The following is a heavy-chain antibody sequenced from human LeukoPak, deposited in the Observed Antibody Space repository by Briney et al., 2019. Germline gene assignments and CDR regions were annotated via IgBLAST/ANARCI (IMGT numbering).Heavy chain of an antibody. D-gene: IGHD3-3*01. CDR3: ARDGVTRFLEWLLNWFDP. Sequence: SQTLSLTCGISGDSVSSDSAAWNWIRQSPSRGLEWLGRTYYRSRWSNDYATSVRSRISIKADTSKNQFSLELKSVTPEDTAVYYCARDGVTRFLEWLLNWFDPWGQGTLVTVSS. CDR1: GDSVSSDSAA. CDR2: TYYRSRWSN. J-gene: IGHJ5*02. V-gene: IGHV6-1*01.